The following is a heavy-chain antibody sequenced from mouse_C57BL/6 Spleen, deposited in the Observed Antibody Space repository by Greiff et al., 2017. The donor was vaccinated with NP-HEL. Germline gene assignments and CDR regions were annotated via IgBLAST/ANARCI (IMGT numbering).Heavy chain of an antibody. J-gene: IGHJ1*03. CDR3: ASLYYTYWYFDV. Sequence: EVQRVESGPGLVKPSQSLSLTCSVTGYSITSGYYWNWIRQFPGNKLEWMGYISYDGSNNYNPSLKNRISITRDTSKNQFFLKLNSVTTEDTATYYCASLYYTYWYFDVWGTGTTVTVSS. V-gene: IGHV3-6*01. CDR1: GYSITSGYY. CDR2: ISYDGSN. D-gene: IGHD1-1*01.